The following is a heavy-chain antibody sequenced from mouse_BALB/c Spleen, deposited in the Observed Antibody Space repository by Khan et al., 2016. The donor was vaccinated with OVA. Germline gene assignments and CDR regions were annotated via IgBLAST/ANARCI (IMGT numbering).Heavy chain of an antibody. CDR1: GYSITSGYF. D-gene: IGHD3-1*01. CDR3: ARGGSSGPAWFTY. V-gene: IGHV3-6*02. CDR2: IRYDGNS. Sequence: VQLQESGPGLVKPSQSLSLTCSVTGYSITSGYFWNWIRQFPGNNLEWMGYIRYDGNSDYNPSLKNRISITRDTSKNQFFLKFNSVTPEDTATCYCARGGSSGPAWFTYWGQGTLVTVSA. J-gene: IGHJ3*01.